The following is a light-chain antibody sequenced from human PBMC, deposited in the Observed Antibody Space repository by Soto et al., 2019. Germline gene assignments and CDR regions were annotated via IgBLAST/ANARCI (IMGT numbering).Light chain of an antibody. CDR2: SND. J-gene: IGLJ1*01. CDR3: SSYTDSSNYV. V-gene: IGLV1-44*01. Sequence: QSALTQPPSASGTPGQRVSISCSGSSSNIESHSVDWYQHFPGTAPKLVINSNDQRPSGVPDRFSGSKSGTSASLAISGLQAEDEADYYCSSYTDSSNYVFGTGTKLTVL. CDR1: SSNIESHS.